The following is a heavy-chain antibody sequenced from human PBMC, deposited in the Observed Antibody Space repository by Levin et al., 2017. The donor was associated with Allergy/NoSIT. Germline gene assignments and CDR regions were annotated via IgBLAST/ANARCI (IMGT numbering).Heavy chain of an antibody. J-gene: IGHJ4*02. Sequence: GGSLKLSCAVSGFTFGDYAMKWFRQAPGKGLEWISFIRSNAHGGTTEYAASVKGRFTMSRDDSKSIAYLQMNSLKTEDTALYFCTRVLVAAGPRLDYWGQGTLVTVSS. CDR3: TRVLVAAGPRLDY. CDR1: GFTFGDYA. D-gene: IGHD6-13*01. V-gene: IGHV3-49*03. CDR2: IRSNAHGGTT.